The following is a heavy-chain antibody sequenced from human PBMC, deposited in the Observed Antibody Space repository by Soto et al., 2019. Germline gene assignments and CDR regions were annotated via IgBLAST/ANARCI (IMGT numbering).Heavy chain of an antibody. J-gene: IGHJ2*01. V-gene: IGHV1-69*08. CDR3: ARDGGGVVVPAADWYFDL. Sequence: QVQLVQSGAEVKKPGSSVKVSCKASGGTFSSYTISWVRQAPGQGLEWMGRIIPILGIANYAQKFQGRVTITADKSTSTALMELSSLRSGDTAGYYCARDGGGVVVPAADWYFDLWGRGTLVTVSS. D-gene: IGHD2-2*01. CDR1: GGTFSSYT. CDR2: IIPILGIA.